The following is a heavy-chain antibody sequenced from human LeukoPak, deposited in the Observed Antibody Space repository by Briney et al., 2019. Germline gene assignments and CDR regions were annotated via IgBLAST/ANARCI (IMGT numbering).Heavy chain of an antibody. V-gene: IGHV3-11*01. CDR2: ISSSGSTI. J-gene: IGHJ5*02. D-gene: IGHD1-1*01. Sequence: GGSLRLSCAASGFTFSDYYMSWIRQAPGKGLEWVSYISSSGSTIYYADSVKGRFTISRDNAKNSLYLQMNSLRVEDTAVYYCAKGYGTTGTASSNWFDPWGQGTLVTVSS. CDR3: AKGYGTTGTASSNWFDP. CDR1: GFTFSDYY.